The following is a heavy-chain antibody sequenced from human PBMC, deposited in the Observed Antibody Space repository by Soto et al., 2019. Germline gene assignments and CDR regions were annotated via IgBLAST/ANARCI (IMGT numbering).Heavy chain of an antibody. D-gene: IGHD3-22*01. CDR3: ARGEYYYDSSGYYFDAFDI. CDR1: VGSISSGHYY. Sequence: SETLYLTRTVSVGSISSGHYYWSWINHPPGKALEWIGYIYYSGSTYYNPSLKGRVNISVDTSKNQFSLKLSSVTAADTAVYYCARGEYYYDSSGYYFDAFDIWGQGTMVTVSS. V-gene: IGHV4-30-4*01. J-gene: IGHJ3*02. CDR2: IYYSGST.